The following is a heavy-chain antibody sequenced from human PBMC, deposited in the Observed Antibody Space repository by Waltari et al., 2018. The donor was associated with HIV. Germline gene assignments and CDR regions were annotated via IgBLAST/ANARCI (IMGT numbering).Heavy chain of an antibody. Sequence: QVTLRESGPALVKPRQTLPLPCTFSGFSLRTSKMGVNWIRPPPGKGLEWLARIDGDDDKYYATSLKTRLTISRGSSKNQVVLTMTNMDPLDTATYYCARSLVVPAASFDFWGQGILVTVSS. CDR3: ARSLVVPAASFDF. D-gene: IGHD2-15*01. V-gene: IGHV2-70*13. CDR2: IDGDDDK. CDR1: GFSLRTSKMG. J-gene: IGHJ4*02.